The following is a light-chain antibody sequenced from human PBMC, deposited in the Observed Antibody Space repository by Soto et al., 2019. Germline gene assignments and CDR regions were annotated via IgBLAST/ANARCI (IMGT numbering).Light chain of an antibody. CDR3: QQYDAYVWT. V-gene: IGKV1-5*03. Sequence: DIQMTQSPPSLSASVGDGVIITCRTSQSIDNYLNWYQQKPGKAPKLLIYKASSLESGVPSRFSGSGSGTEFTLTISSLQPDDFATYYCQQYDAYVWTFGQGTRLEIK. J-gene: IGKJ5*01. CDR1: QSIDNY. CDR2: KAS.